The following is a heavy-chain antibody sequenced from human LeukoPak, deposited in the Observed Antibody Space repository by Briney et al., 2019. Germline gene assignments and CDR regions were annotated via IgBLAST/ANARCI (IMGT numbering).Heavy chain of an antibody. Sequence: GGSLRPSCAASGITVSSNYMSWVRQAPGKGLEWVSVIYSGGSTYYADSVKGRFTISRDNSKNTLYLQMNSLRAEDTAVYYCARESRDGYNFDYWGQGTLVTVSS. V-gene: IGHV3-53*01. CDR3: ARESRDGYNFDY. J-gene: IGHJ4*02. CDR1: GITVSSNY. CDR2: IYSGGST. D-gene: IGHD5-24*01.